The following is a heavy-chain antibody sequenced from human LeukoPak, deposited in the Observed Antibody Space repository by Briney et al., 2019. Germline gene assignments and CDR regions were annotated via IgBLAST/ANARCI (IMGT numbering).Heavy chain of an antibody. D-gene: IGHD1-26*01. CDR1: GGSFSGYY. Sequence: PSETLSLTCAVYGGSFSGYYWSWIRQPPGKGLEWIGEINHSGSTNYNPSLKSRVILSVDTSKNQFSLKLSSVTAADTAVYYCARHRPVGATTRARNYFDYWGQGTLVTVSS. CDR3: ARHRPVGATTRARNYFDY. CDR2: INHSGST. V-gene: IGHV4-34*01. J-gene: IGHJ4*02.